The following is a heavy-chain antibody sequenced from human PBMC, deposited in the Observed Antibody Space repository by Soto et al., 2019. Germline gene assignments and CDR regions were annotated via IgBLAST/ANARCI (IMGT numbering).Heavy chain of an antibody. CDR2: INAGNGNT. CDR1: GYTFTSYA. J-gene: IGHJ5*02. Sequence: GDSVKVSCKASGYTFTSYAMHWVRQAPGQRLEWMGWINAGNGNTKYSQKFQGRVTITRDTSASTAYMELSSLRSEDTAVYYCARDFDSSSSSGLSWFDPWGQGTLLTVSS. V-gene: IGHV1-3*01. D-gene: IGHD6-13*01. CDR3: ARDFDSSSSSGLSWFDP.